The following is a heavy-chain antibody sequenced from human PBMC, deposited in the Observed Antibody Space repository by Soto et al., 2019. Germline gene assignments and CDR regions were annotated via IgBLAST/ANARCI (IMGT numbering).Heavy chain of an antibody. CDR2: ISYDGSHK. J-gene: IGHJ6*02. CDR1: GFTFSSYG. V-gene: IGHV3-30*18. CDR3: AKGPQNLLGYCTNGVCYTDYYYGMDV. D-gene: IGHD2-8*01. Sequence: GGSLRLSCAASGFTFSSYGMHWVRQAPGKGLEWVAVISYDGSHKYYADSVKGRFTISRDNSKNTLYLQMNSLRAEDTAVYYCAKGPQNLLGYCTNGVCYTDYYYGMDVWGQGTTVTVSS.